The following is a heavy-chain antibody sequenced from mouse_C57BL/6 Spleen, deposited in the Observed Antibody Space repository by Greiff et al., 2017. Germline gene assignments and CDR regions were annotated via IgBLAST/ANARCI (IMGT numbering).Heavy chain of an antibody. CDR2: IYWDDDK. V-gene: IGHV8-12*01. CDR3: AREGLTGTLYYAMDY. CDR1: GFSLSTSGMG. J-gene: IGHJ4*01. Sequence: QVTLKESGPGILQSSQTLSLTCSFSGFSLSTSGMGVSWIRQPSGKGLEWLAHIYWDDDKRYTPSLKSRLTISKDTSRNQVFLKITSVDTADTATYYCAREGLTGTLYYAMDYWGQGTSVTVSS. D-gene: IGHD4-1*01.